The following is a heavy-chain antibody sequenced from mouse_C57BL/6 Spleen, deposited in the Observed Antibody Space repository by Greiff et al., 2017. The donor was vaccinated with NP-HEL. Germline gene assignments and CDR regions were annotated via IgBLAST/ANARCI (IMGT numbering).Heavy chain of an antibody. J-gene: IGHJ4*01. V-gene: IGHV1-64*01. Sequence: VQLQQPGAELVKPGASVKLSCKASGYTFTSYWMHWVKQRPGQGLEWIGMINPNSGSTNYNEKFKSKATLTVDKSSSTAYMQLSSLTSEDSAVYYCARSDYDYDGYAMDYWGQGTSVTVSS. CDR2: INPNSGST. CDR3: ARSDYDYDGYAMDY. CDR1: GYTFTSYW. D-gene: IGHD2-4*01.